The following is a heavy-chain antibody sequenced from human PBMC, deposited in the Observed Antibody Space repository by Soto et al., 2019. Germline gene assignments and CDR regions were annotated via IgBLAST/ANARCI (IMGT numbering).Heavy chain of an antibody. J-gene: IGHJ4*02. CDR3: ARGVSLYYSCGSYYYVFYF. D-gene: IGHD2-15*01. CDR1: GYTFTGYY. CDR2: INPNSGGT. V-gene: IGHV1-2*04. Sequence: ASVKVSCKASGYTFTGYYMHWVRQAPGQGLEWMGWINPNSGGTNYAQKFQGWVTMTRDTSISTAYMELSRLRSDDTAVYYCARGVSLYYSCGSYYYVFYFWGQGTLVTVSA.